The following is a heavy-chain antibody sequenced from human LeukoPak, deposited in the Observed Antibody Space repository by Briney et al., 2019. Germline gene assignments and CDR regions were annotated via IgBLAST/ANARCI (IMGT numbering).Heavy chain of an antibody. CDR1: GFTFSSYS. Sequence: GGSLRLSCAASGFTFSSYSMSWVRQTPGKGLEWLSYITQTGGTIYYADSVKGRFTISRDNAKNSLYPQINSLRAEDTAIYYCARVNYVSSGWGAPFDCWGQGTLVTVSS. D-gene: IGHD1-7*01. J-gene: IGHJ4*02. V-gene: IGHV3-48*04. CDR2: ITQTGGTI. CDR3: ARVNYVSSGWGAPFDC.